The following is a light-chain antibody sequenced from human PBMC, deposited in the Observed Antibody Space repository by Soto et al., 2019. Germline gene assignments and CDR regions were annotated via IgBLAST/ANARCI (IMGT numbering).Light chain of an antibody. V-gene: IGKV1-27*01. CDR2: DAS. CDR3: QRYDGAPYA. CDR1: QGISNY. Sequence: DSQMTQSPASRSTSVGDRVTITCRASQGISNYLAWYQRKPGNVPKLLIYDASTLQSGVPSRVSGSGSGTDFGLTISSLEPEDVATYACQRYDGAPYAVGEGNKLEI. J-gene: IGKJ2*01.